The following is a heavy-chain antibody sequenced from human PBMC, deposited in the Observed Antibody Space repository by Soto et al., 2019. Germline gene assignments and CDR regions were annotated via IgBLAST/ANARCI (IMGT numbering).Heavy chain of an antibody. CDR2: LSYDGSNK. CDR3: ARDKSPHSSGWHNRHFDY. J-gene: IGHJ4*02. D-gene: IGHD6-19*01. CDR1: GFTFSSYA. Sequence: QVQLVESGGGVVQPGRSLRLSCAASGFTFSSYAMHWVRQAPGKGLEWVAVLSYDGSNKYYAGSLKGRFTISRDNSKNTLYLQMSSLRAEDAAVYYCARDKSPHSSGWHNRHFDYRGQGTLVTVSS. V-gene: IGHV3-30-3*01.